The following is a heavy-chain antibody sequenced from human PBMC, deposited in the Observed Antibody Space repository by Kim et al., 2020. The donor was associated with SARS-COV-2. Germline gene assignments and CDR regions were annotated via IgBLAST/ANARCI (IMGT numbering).Heavy chain of an antibody. D-gene: IGHD3-10*01. CDR1: GGSISSYY. V-gene: IGHV4-59*13. CDR2: IYYSGST. Sequence: SETLSLTCTVSGGSISSYYWSWIRQPPGKGLEWIGYIYYSGSTNYNPSLKSRVTISVDTSKNQFSLKLSSVTAADTAVYYCARHTARFPSGSYQAFDIWGQGTMVTVSS. CDR3: ARHTARFPSGSYQAFDI. J-gene: IGHJ3*02.